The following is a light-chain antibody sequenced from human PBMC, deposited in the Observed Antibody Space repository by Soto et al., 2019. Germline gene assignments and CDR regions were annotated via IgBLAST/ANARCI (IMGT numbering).Light chain of an antibody. V-gene: IGKV1D-12*01. CDR3: QQANSFPIT. Sequence: DNQLTQPRSSVSPSVGDTVAITSRASQGISSWLAWYQQKPGKAPKLLIYAASSLQSGVPSRFSGSGSGTDFTLTISSLQPEDFATYYCQQANSFPITFGQGTRLEIK. CDR2: AAS. J-gene: IGKJ5*01. CDR1: QGISSW.